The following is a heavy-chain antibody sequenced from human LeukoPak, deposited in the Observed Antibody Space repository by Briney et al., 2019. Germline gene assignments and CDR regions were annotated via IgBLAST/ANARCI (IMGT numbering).Heavy chain of an antibody. CDR2: INPSGGST. Sequence: APVKVSCKASGYTFTSYDINWVRQAPGQGLEWMGIINPSGGSTSYAQKFQGRVTMTRDTSTSTVYMELSSLRSEDTAVYYCARDDSGSYYDYWGQGTLVTVSS. V-gene: IGHV1-46*01. CDR3: ARDDSGSYYDY. CDR1: GYTFTSYD. J-gene: IGHJ4*02. D-gene: IGHD1-26*01.